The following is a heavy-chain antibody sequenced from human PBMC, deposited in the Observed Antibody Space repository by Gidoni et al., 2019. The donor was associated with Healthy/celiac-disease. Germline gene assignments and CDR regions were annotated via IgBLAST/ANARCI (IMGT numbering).Heavy chain of an antibody. J-gene: IGHJ5*02. Sequence: QVQLQESGPGLVKPSETLSLTCTVSGGSISSYYWSWIRQPAGKGLEWIGRIYTSGSTNYNPSLKSRVTMSVDTSKNQFSLKLSSVTAADTAVYYCAREGGDYDFWSGYPPVGWFDPWGQGTLVTVSS. CDR2: IYTSGST. D-gene: IGHD3-3*01. CDR1: GGSISSYY. CDR3: AREGGDYDFWSGYPPVGWFDP. V-gene: IGHV4-4*07.